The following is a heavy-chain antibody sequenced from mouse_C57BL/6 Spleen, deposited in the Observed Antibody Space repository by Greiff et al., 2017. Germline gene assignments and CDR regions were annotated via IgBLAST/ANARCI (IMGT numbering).Heavy chain of an antibody. J-gene: IGHJ2*01. CDR3: ARWGAFDY. V-gene: IGHV1-50*01. Sequence: QVQLQQPGAELVKPGASVKLSCKASGYTFTSYWMQWVKQRPGQGLEWIGEIDPSDSYTNYNQKFKGKATLTVDTSSSTAYMQLSSLTSEDSAVYYCARWGAFDYWGQGTTRTVSS. CDR1: GYTFTSYW. CDR2: IDPSDSYT.